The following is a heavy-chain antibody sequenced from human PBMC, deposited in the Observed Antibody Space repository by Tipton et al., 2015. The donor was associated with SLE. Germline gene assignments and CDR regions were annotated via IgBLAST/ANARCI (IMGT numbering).Heavy chain of an antibody. CDR2: IYTSGST. Sequence: TLSLTCTVSGGSISSGSYYWSWIRQPAGKGLEWIGCIYTSGSTNYNPSLKSRVTISVDTSKNQFSLKLSSVTAADTAVYYCARDADYSKVLDYWGQGTLVTVSS. CDR1: GGSISSGSYY. CDR3: ARDADYSKVLDY. V-gene: IGHV4-61*02. J-gene: IGHJ4*02. D-gene: IGHD4-11*01.